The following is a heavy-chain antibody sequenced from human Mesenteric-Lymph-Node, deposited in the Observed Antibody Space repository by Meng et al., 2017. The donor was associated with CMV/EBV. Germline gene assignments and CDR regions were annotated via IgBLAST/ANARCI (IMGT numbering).Heavy chain of an antibody. J-gene: IGHJ4*02. D-gene: IGHD3-10*01. V-gene: IGHV3-7*01. Sequence: GESLKISCAASGFTFSGYWMSWVRQATGKGLEWVANIKQDGSEEYYVDSVKGRFTISRDNAKNSLYLEMNSLRAEDTAVYYCARCRGDDYFDYWGQGTLVTVSS. CDR3: ARCRGDDYFDY. CDR1: GFTFSGYW. CDR2: IKQDGSEE.